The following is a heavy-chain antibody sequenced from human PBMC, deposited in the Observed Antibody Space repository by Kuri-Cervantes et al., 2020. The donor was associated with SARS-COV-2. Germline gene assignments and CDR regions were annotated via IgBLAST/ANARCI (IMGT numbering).Heavy chain of an antibody. CDR3: AREPYYEFWSGYYWGIDY. Sequence: GESLKISCATSGFPFSNFGMHWVRQAPGKGLEWVAIISYDTTNKYYADSVKCRFTISRDNSKNTLYQQMNSLRAEDTAVYYCAREPYYEFWSGYYWGIDYWGQGTLVTVSS. CDR2: ISYDTTNK. V-gene: IGHV3-30*03. D-gene: IGHD3-3*01. CDR1: GFPFSNFG. J-gene: IGHJ4*02.